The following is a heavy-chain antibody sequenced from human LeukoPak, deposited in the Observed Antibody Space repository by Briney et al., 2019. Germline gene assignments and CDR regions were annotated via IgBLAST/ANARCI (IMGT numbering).Heavy chain of an antibody. D-gene: IGHD6-13*01. V-gene: IGHV3-33*01. J-gene: IGHJ4*02. CDR1: GFTFSSYG. Sequence: PGGSLRLSCAASGFTFSSYGMHWVRQAPGKGLEWVAVIWYDGSNKYYADSVKGRFTISRDNSKNTLYLQMNSLSAEDTAVYYCARDPSSWKNGYFDYWGQGTLVTVSS. CDR3: ARDPSSWKNGYFDY. CDR2: IWYDGSNK.